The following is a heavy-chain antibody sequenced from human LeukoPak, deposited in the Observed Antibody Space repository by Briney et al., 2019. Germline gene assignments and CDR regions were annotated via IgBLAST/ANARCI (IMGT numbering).Heavy chain of an antibody. J-gene: IGHJ6*03. V-gene: IGHV1-2*02. CDR1: GYTFTTHY. CDR2: INPDSGGT. D-gene: IGHD3-22*01. CDR3: ARGRITMIDMDV. Sequence: ASVKVSCKASGYTFTTHYMHWVRQAPGQGLEWMGWINPDSGGTKYAQKFQDRVTMTSDTSISTVYMELSRLRSEDTAVYYCARGRITMIDMDVWGKGTTVTVSS.